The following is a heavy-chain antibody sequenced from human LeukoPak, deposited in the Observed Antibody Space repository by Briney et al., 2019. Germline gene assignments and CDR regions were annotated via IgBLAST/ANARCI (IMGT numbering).Heavy chain of an antibody. Sequence: GGPLRLSCAASGFTFSSYSMNWVPQAPGKGLEWVSSISSSSSYIYYADSVKGRFTISRDNAKNSLYLQMNSLRAEDTAVYYCARGAPYYYDSSGYAFDIWGQGTMVTVSS. CDR3: ARGAPYYYDSSGYAFDI. J-gene: IGHJ3*02. V-gene: IGHV3-21*01. CDR2: ISSSSSYI. CDR1: GFTFSSYS. D-gene: IGHD3-22*01.